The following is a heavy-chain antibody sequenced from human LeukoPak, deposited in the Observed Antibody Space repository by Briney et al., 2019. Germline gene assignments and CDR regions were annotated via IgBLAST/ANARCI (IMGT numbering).Heavy chain of an antibody. CDR2: INPYSGGT. V-gene: IGHV1-2*02. J-gene: IGHJ4*02. CDR1: GYKFVDYY. Sequence: ASVKVSCKSSGYKFVDYYIHWVRQAPGQGLEWMGWINPYSGGTNYARKFQGRVTMTRDTSISTAYMELNRLRPDDAAVYFCARASNRDSTGPIGFWGQGTLVTVSS. D-gene: IGHD1-1*01. CDR3: ARASNRDSTGPIGF.